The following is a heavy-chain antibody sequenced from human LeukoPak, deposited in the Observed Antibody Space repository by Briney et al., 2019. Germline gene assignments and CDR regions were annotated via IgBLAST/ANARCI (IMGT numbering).Heavy chain of an antibody. CDR3: ARDRYYGSGSYYNRHFDY. CDR1: GFTFSSYG. Sequence: GGSLRLSCAASGFTFSSYGMHWVRQAPGKGLEWVAVIRYDGSNKYYADSVKGRFTISRDNSKNTLYLQMNSLRAEDTAVYYCARDRYYGSGSYYNRHFDYWGQGTLVTVSS. J-gene: IGHJ4*02. V-gene: IGHV3-33*01. CDR2: IRYDGSNK. D-gene: IGHD3-10*01.